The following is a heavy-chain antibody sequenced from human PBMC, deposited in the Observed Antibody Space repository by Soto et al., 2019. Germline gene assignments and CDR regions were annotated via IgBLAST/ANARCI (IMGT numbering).Heavy chain of an antibody. J-gene: IGHJ3*02. D-gene: IGHD3-22*01. CDR2: IYHSGST. Sequence: PSETLSLTCAVSGGSISSSNWWSWVRQPPGKGLEWIGEIYHSGSTNYNPSLKSRVTISVDKSKNQFSLKLSSVTAADTAVYYCARGAIGGYYYDSSGWKDAFDIWGQGTMVTVSS. CDR1: GGSISSSNW. CDR3: ARGAIGGYYYDSSGWKDAFDI. V-gene: IGHV4-4*02.